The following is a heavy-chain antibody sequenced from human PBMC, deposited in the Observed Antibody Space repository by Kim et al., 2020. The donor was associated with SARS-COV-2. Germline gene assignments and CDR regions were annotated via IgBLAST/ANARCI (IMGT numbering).Heavy chain of an antibody. D-gene: IGHD5-18*01. Sequence: GGSLRLSCAASGFTFSSYAMSWVRQAPGKGLEWVSAISGSGGSTYYADSVKGRFTISRDNSKNTLYLQMNSLRAEDTAVYYCAKDGGYQYRGYSYGYVVFGYWGQGTLVTVSS. V-gene: IGHV3-23*01. CDR2: ISGSGGST. CDR1: GFTFSSYA. CDR3: AKDGGYQYRGYSYGYVVFGY. J-gene: IGHJ4*02.